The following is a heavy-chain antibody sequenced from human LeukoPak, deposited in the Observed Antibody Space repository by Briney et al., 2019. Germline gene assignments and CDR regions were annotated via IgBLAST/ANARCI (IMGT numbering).Heavy chain of an antibody. CDR1: GGSTSSYY. D-gene: IGHD3-16*01. J-gene: IGHJ4*02. CDR2: FHYSGST. V-gene: IGHV4-59*08. CDR3: ARHRTPVSYDYVWGSYPGVPYYFDY. Sequence: SETLSLTCTVSGGSTSSYYWSWIRQPPGKGLEWIGYFHYSGSTNYNPSLKSRVTISVDTSKNQFSLKLSSVTAADTAVYYCARHRTPVSYDYVWGSYPGVPYYFDYWGRGTLVTVSS.